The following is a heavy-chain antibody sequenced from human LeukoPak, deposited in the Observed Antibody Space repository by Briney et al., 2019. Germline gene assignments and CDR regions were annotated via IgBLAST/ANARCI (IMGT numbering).Heavy chain of an antibody. Sequence: GGSLRLSCAATGFTFSNYAMHWARQAPGKGLEWVAFISHDRSNNCHADSVKGRFTISRDNSKNTLYLQMNSQTDEDTAVYYCARDLSGSYMSDYWGQGTLVTVSS. D-gene: IGHD3-10*01. J-gene: IGHJ4*02. CDR3: ARDLSGSYMSDY. CDR2: ISHDRSNN. CDR1: GFTFSNYA. V-gene: IGHV3-30-3*01.